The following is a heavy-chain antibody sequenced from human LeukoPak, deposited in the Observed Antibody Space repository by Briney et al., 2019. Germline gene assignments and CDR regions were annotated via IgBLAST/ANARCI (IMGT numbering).Heavy chain of an antibody. J-gene: IGHJ4*02. Sequence: ASVKVSCKASGYTFTSYYMHWVRQAPGQGLERMGIINPSGGSTSYAQKFQGRFTMTTDTSTSTAYMELRSLRSDDTAFYYCARRTYSSSSSLFDYWGQGTLVTVSS. V-gene: IGHV1-46*01. D-gene: IGHD6-6*01. CDR1: GYTFTSYY. CDR2: INPSGGST. CDR3: ARRTYSSSSSLFDY.